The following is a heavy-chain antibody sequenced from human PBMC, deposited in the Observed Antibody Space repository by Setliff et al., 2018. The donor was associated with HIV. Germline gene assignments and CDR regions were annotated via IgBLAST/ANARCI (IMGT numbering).Heavy chain of an antibody. J-gene: IGHJ6*03. V-gene: IGHV5-51*01. CDR2: IFPRDSET. Sequence: PGESLKISCKDSGYSFPNDWIGWVRQKPGKGLEWVAIIFPRDSETRYSPSFEGQVTISVDRSLNTVYLQWSCLRASDSAIYYCTRHPLRPGIAGYFYFVDVWGTGTTVTVSS. CDR1: GYSFPNDW. CDR3: TRHPLRPGIAGYFYFVDV. D-gene: IGHD3-9*01.